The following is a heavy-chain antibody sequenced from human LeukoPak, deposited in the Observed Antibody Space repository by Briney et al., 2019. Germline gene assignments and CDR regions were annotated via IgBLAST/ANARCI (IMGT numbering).Heavy chain of an antibody. J-gene: IGHJ4*02. CDR3: AKAAAHPSYFDY. V-gene: IGHV3-23*01. D-gene: IGHD6-13*01. CDR2: ISDSGANT. Sequence: GGSLRLSCAASGFTFSTYAMSWVRQAPGKGLEWVSTISDSGANTYYADSVKGRFTISRDNSKNTLYLQMNSLRAEDTAVYYCAKAAAHPSYFDYWGQGTLVTVSS. CDR1: GFTFSTYA.